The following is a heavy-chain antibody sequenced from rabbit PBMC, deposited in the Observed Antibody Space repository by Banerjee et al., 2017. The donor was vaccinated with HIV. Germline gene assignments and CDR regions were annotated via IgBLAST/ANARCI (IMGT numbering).Heavy chain of an antibody. CDR1: GFSFSSSYW. CDR2: IYTGSSGST. D-gene: IGHD4-2*01. V-gene: IGHV1S45*01. CDR3: ARSVAGADWSYDL. Sequence: EESGGGLVQPEGSLTLTCTASGFSFSSSYWICWVRQAPGKGLEWIACIYTGSSGSTDYANWAKGRFTISETSSTTVTLQMTSLTAADTATYFCARSVAGADWSYDLWGPGTLVTV. J-gene: IGHJ4*01.